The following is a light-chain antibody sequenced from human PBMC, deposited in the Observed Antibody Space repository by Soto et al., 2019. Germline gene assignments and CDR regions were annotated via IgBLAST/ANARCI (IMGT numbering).Light chain of an antibody. Sequence: DIQMTQSPSSLSASVGDRVTITCQASQDISNYLSWYQQKPGKAPKLLIYGASSLETGVPSRFSGSGSGTVFTFTISSLQPEDFATYYCQQYDNLPLTFGGGTKVEIK. J-gene: IGKJ4*01. V-gene: IGKV1-33*01. CDR3: QQYDNLPLT. CDR2: GAS. CDR1: QDISNY.